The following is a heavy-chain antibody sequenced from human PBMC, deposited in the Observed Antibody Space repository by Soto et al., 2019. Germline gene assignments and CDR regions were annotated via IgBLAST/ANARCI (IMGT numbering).Heavy chain of an antibody. CDR3: ARTFYDSVVTPPSELHL. CDR2: IHHSGRT. V-gene: IGHV4-59*01. CDR1: GGSISTYY. J-gene: IGHJ1*01. D-gene: IGHD3-22*01. Sequence: PSETLSLTSTVSGGSISTYYWNWIRQTPGKGLEWIGYIHHSGRTNYNPSLRSRVTISVDTSKNQFSLKLTSVTAADSAIYYRARTFYDSVVTPPSELHLWGQGALVTVSS.